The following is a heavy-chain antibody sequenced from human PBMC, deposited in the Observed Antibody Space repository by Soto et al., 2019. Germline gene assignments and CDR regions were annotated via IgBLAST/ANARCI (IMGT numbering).Heavy chain of an antibody. J-gene: IGHJ5*02. CDR2: TFYRSKWLN. CDR1: GDSVSSNSAA. V-gene: IGHV6-1*01. CDR3: ARGLDTITDTRDWLDP. D-gene: IGHD1-20*01. Sequence: QTLSLTCVISGDSVSSNSAAWNWIRQSPSGGLEWLGRTFYRSKWLNDYALSVKNRITINPDTSKNQFSLQPKSVTPDDTAIYFCARGLDTITDTRDWLDPWGQGTLVTVSS.